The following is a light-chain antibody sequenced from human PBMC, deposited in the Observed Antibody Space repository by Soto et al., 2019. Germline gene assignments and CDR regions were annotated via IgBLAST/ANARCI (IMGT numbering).Light chain of an antibody. J-gene: IGKJ4*01. CDR1: QGINSA. Sequence: AIQLTQSPSSLSASVGDRVTITCRASQGINSALVWYQQKPGKPPNLLVYDVSTLERGVPSRFSGSGSGTDVTLPISSLQPEDIATYYCQQHNSFPFTFGGGAKVEI. CDR2: DVS. CDR3: QQHNSFPFT. V-gene: IGKV1-13*02.